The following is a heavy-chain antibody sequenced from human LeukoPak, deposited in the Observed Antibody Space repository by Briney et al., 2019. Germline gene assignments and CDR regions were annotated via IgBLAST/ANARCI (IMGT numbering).Heavy chain of an antibody. V-gene: IGHV4-39*07. D-gene: IGHD3-22*01. CDR1: GGSISSSAYH. CDR3: ARAPTPGSSGYYYYAFDI. J-gene: IGHJ3*02. CDR2: IHIGGST. Sequence: SETLSLTCTVSGGSISSSAYHWGWIRQPPGKGLEWIGSIHIGGSTYYNPSLKSRVTISVDTSKNQFSLKLSSVTAADTAVYYCARAPTPGSSGYYYYAFDIWGQGTMVTVSS.